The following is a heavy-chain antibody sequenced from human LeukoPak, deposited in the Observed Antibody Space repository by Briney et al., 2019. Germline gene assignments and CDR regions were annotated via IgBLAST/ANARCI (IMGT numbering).Heavy chain of an antibody. CDR2: IKQDGSEK. V-gene: IGHV3-7*03. D-gene: IGHD6-19*01. J-gene: IGHJ4*02. CDR3: ARVSSSRYFDY. Sequence: GGSLRLSCAASGFTLSTHWMRWVRQAPGKGLEWVASIKQDGSEKYYVDSVKGRFTISRDNAKNSLYLQMNSLRAEGTAVYYCARVSSSRYFDYWGQGTLVTVSS. CDR1: GFTLSTHW.